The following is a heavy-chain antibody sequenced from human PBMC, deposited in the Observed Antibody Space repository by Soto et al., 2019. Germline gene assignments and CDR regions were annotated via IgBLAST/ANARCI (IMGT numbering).Heavy chain of an antibody. CDR3: ARCTLRKYGMDV. CDR2: IIPIFGTA. CDR1: GGTFSSYA. J-gene: IGHJ6*02. V-gene: IGHV1-69*13. D-gene: IGHD4-17*01. Sequence: RASVKISCKASGGTFSSYAISWVRQAPGQGLEWMGGIIPIFGTANYAQKFQGRVTITADESTSTAYMELSSLRSEDTAVYYCARCTLRKYGMDVWGQGTTVTVSS.